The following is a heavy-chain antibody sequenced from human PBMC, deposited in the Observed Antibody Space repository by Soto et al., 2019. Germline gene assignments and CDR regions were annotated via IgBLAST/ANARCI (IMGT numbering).Heavy chain of an antibody. D-gene: IGHD6-13*01. Sequence: ASVKVSCKATGYTFSNYGISWVRQVPGQGLEWMGWISVYKGKTAYAQRFQGRVIMTTDTSTSTAYMELRTLRSDDTAVYYCARDHIIPAVGTLDYWGQGTLVTVSS. J-gene: IGHJ4*02. V-gene: IGHV1-18*01. CDR1: GYTFSNYG. CDR2: ISVYKGKT. CDR3: ARDHIIPAVGTLDY.